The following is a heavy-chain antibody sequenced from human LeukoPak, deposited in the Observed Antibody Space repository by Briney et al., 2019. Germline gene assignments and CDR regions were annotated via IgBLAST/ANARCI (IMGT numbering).Heavy chain of an antibody. CDR3: ARGSWYDYVWAFDY. V-gene: IGHV3-53*01. J-gene: IGHJ4*02. D-gene: IGHD3-16*01. CDR2: IYSGGST. CDR1: GFTVSSNY. Sequence: GGSLRLSCAASGFTVSSNYMSWVRQAPGKGLEWVSVIYSGGSTYYADSVKGRFTISRDNSKNTLYLQMNSLRAEDTAVYYCARGSWYDYVWAFDYWGQGTLVTVSS.